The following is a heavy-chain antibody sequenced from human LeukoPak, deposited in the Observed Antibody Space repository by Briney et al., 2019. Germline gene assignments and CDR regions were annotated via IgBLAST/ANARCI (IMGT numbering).Heavy chain of an antibody. J-gene: IGHJ4*02. D-gene: IGHD2-2*01. CDR1: GFTFSSYG. CDR3: ARETHCSSTSCYQIAALDY. CDR2: IWYDGSNK. Sequence: PGRSLRLSCAASGFTFSSYGMHWVRQAPGKGLEWVAVIWYDGSNKYYADSVKGRFTISRDNSKNTLYLQMNSLRAEDTAVYYCARETHCSSTSCYQIAALDYWGQGTLVTVSS. V-gene: IGHV3-33*01.